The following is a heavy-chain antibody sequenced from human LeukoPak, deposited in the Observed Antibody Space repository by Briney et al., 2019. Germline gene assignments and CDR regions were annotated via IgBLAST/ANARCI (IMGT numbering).Heavy chain of an antibody. D-gene: IGHD1-26*01. CDR2: IYSGGST. Sequence: PGGSLRLSCAASGFAVGNNYLSWVRQAPGKGLECVSIIYSGGSTYYADSVKGRSTISIDISQNTAYLQISSLRAADTAVYYCARAHTDGATYFKYWGLGTLVTVSS. J-gene: IGHJ4*02. CDR1: GFAVGNNY. CDR3: ARAHTDGATYFKY. V-gene: IGHV3-53*01.